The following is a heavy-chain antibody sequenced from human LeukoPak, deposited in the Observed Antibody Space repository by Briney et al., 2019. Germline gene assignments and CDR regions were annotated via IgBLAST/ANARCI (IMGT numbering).Heavy chain of an antibody. Sequence: PSETLSLTCTVSGGSISSYYWSWIRQPPGKGLEWIGYIYYSGSTNYNPSLKSRVTISVDTSKNQFSLKLSSVTAADTAVYYCARVVRFLGSGRAIDYWGQGTLVTVSS. CDR2: IYYSGST. V-gene: IGHV4-59*12. CDR3: ARVVRFLGSGRAIDY. J-gene: IGHJ4*02. CDR1: GGSISSYY. D-gene: IGHD4-23*01.